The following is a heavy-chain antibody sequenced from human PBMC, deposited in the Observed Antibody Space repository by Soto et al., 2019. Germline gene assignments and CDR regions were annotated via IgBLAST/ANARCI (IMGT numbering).Heavy chain of an antibody. Sequence: SQTLSLTCTVSVGSISSYSWSLLRQPPGKGLEWIGYIYYSGTANYDPSLKSRVTISVDTSKNQFSLKLSSVSAAYTAVYYCARVFCSGGSCWFEPSGEGILVTVSS. CDR2: IYYSGTA. CDR1: VGSISSYS. V-gene: IGHV4-59*01. D-gene: IGHD2-15*01. CDR3: ARVFCSGGSCWFEP. J-gene: IGHJ5*02.